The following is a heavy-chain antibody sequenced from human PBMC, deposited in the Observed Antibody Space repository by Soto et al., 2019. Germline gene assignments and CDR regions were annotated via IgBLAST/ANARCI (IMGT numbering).Heavy chain of an antibody. D-gene: IGHD3-3*01. V-gene: IGHV1-46*01. CDR3: ARAIQNPDYYYYGMDV. J-gene: IGHJ6*02. Sequence: QVQLVQSGAEVKKPGASVKVSCKASGYTFTSYYMHWVRQAPGQGLEWMGIINPSGSSTSYAQKFQGRVTMTRDTSTSTFYMELSSLRSEDTAVYYCARAIQNPDYYYYGMDVWGQGTTVTVSS. CDR1: GYTFTSYY. CDR2: INPSGSST.